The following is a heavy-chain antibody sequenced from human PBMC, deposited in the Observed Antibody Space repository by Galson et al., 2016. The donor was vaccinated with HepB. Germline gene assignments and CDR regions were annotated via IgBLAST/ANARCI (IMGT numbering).Heavy chain of an antibody. V-gene: IGHV1-69*13. CDR3: ARDLREYRVTTLDYYYGLDV. CDR2: IIPIFGTA. D-gene: IGHD2/OR15-2a*01. Sequence: SVKVSCKASGGTFSSYAISWVRQAAGQGLEWVGGIIPIFGTANYALKFKGRVTITADDSTYTAYMEVTGPRSEDTGVYYCARDLREYRVTTLDYYYGLDVWGQGTTVTVSS. J-gene: IGHJ6*02. CDR1: GGTFSSYA.